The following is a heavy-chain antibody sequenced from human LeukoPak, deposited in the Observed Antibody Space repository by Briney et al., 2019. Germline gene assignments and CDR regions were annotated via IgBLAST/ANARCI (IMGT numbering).Heavy chain of an antibody. CDR2: LNQDGSAK. CDR1: GFPFSSYW. CDR3: ARDHYSRYYVY. V-gene: IGHV3-7*01. Sequence: GGSLRLSCAASGFPFSSYWMTWVRQAPGKGLEWVANLNQDGSAKYYVDSVRGRFSISRDNAKNSLYLEMNSLRAEDTAMYYCARDHYSRYYVYWGQGTLVTVSS. J-gene: IGHJ4*02. D-gene: IGHD4-11*01.